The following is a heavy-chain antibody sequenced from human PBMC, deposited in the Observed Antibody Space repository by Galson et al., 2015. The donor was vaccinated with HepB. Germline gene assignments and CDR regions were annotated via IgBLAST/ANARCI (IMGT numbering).Heavy chain of an antibody. V-gene: IGHV4-34*01. CDR2: INHSGST. Sequence: ETLSLTCAVYGGSFSGYYWSWIRQPPGKGLEWIGEINHSGSTNYNPSLKRRVTISVDTSNNQFSLKLSSVTAADTAVYYCARVCDYVWGSYRYTYNCFDPWGQGTLVTVSS. D-gene: IGHD3-16*02. J-gene: IGHJ5*02. CDR3: ARVCDYVWGSYRYTYNCFDP. CDR1: GGSFSGYY.